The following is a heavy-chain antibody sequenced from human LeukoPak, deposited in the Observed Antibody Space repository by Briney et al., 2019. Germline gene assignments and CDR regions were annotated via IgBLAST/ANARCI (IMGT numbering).Heavy chain of an antibody. CDR1: GGTFNTLP. J-gene: IGHJ3*02. V-gene: IGHV1-69*13. CDR3: AIEADYYDNSGAFDI. CDR2: ILPRFGIR. D-gene: IGHD3-22*01. Sequence: ASVKVSCKASGGTFNTLPFAWARQAPGQGPEWMGGILPRFGIRAYAQKFQGRLTISADESTSTAYMELSSLRSEDTAVYYCAIEADYYDNSGAFDIWGQGTLVTVSS.